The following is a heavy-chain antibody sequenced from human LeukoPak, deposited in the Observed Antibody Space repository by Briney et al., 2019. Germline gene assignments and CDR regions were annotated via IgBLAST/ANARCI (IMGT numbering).Heavy chain of an antibody. CDR2: IWYDGSNK. Sequence: PGRSLRLSCAASGFTFSGYGMHWVRQAPGKGLEWVAVIWYDGSNKYYADSVKGRFTISRDNSKNTLYLQMNSLRAEDTAVYYCARESHYYDSSGYSIDYWGQGTLVTVSS. CDR3: ARESHYYDSSGYSIDY. J-gene: IGHJ4*02. V-gene: IGHV3-33*01. CDR1: GFTFSGYG. D-gene: IGHD3-22*01.